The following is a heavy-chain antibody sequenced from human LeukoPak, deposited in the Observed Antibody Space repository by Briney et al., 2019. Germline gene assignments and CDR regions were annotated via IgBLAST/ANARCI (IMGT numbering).Heavy chain of an antibody. CDR1: GGSISSGGYS. CDR2: IYHSGST. D-gene: IGHD1-26*01. Sequence: SQTLSLTCAVSGGSISSGGYSWSWIRQPPGKGLEWIGYIYHSGSTYYNPSPKSRVTISVDTSKNQFSLKLSSVTAADTAVYYCAKHEWELQTFDYWGQGTLVTVSS. V-gene: IGHV4-30-2*03. CDR3: AKHEWELQTFDY. J-gene: IGHJ4*02.